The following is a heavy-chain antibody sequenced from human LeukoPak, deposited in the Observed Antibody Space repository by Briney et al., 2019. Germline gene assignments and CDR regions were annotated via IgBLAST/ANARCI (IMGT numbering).Heavy chain of an antibody. CDR1: GFTFDDYA. CDR3: AKDLGPSGAGWFDP. V-gene: IGHV3-43*02. CDR2: ISGDGGST. Sequence: GGSLRLSCAASGFTFDDYAMHWVRQVPGKGLEWVSRISGDGGSTYYADSVKGRFTISRDNSKHSLSLQINSLRTEDTALYYCAKDLGPSGAGWFDPWGQGTLVTVSS. J-gene: IGHJ5*02. D-gene: IGHD4-17*01.